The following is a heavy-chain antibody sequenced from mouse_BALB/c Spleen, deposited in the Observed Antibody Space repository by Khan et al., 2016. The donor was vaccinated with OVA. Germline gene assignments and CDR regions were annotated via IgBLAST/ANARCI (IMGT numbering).Heavy chain of an antibody. Sequence: QVQLQQSGAELARPGASVKLSCKASGYTFTDYYIHWVKQRTGQGLEWIGEISPGSGDTYYNERFKGKATLTADKSSSTAYMQLSSLTSEASAVDFCARRNYFGYTFAYWGQGTLVTVSA. D-gene: IGHD1-2*01. CDR2: ISPGSGDT. V-gene: IGHV1-77*01. CDR3: ARRNYFGYTFAY. J-gene: IGHJ3*01. CDR1: GYTFTDYY.